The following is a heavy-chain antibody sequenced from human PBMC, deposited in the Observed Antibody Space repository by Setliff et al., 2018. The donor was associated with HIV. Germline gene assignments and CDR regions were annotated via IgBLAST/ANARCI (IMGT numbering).Heavy chain of an antibody. D-gene: IGHD2-15*01. J-gene: IGHJ4*02. CDR1: GFIFSNHD. CDR2: IGTGGDT. CDR3: ARDTVGLDY. Sequence: GSLRLSCEASGFIFSNHDFHWVRQAAAKGLEWVAAIGTGGDTYYVDYVKGRFTISRDNSKNTLYLQMNSLRIEDSGAYYCARDTVGLDYWGQGTLVTVSS. V-gene: IGHV3-13*01.